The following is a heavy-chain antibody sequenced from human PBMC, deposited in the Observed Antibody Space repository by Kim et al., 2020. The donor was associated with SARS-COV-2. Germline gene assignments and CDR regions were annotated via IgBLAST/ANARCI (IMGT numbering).Heavy chain of an antibody. CDR3: ARQGLAAGWFDP. Sequence: YYTPSLKSRLTISVDTSKNQFSLKLSSVTAADTAVYYCARQGLAAGWFDPWGQGTLVTVSS. D-gene: IGHD6-25*01. J-gene: IGHJ5*02. V-gene: IGHV4-39*01.